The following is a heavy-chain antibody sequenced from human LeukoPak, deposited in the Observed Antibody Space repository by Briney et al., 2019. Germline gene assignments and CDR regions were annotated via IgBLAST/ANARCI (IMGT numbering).Heavy chain of an antibody. J-gene: IGHJ3*02. CDR3: ARSYYDILTGPGGFDI. Sequence: SQTLSLTCTVSGGSISSGDYYWSWIRQPPGKGLEWIGYIYYSGSTYYNPSLKSRVTISVDTSKNQFSLKLSSVTAADTAVYNCARSYYDILTGPGGFDIWGQGTMVTVSS. D-gene: IGHD3-9*01. V-gene: IGHV4-30-4*01. CDR1: GGSISSGDYY. CDR2: IYYSGST.